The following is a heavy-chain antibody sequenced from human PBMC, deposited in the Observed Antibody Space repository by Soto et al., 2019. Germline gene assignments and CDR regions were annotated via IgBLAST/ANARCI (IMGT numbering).Heavy chain of an antibody. CDR1: GGSISSSSYY. D-gene: IGHD2-2*02. CDR3: ARHVLVPAAIGGLDV. J-gene: IGHJ6*02. Sequence: SETLSLTCTVSGGSISSSSYYWGWIRQSPGKGLEWIGSIYYSGSTYYNPSLKSRVTISVDTSKNQFSLKLSSVTAADTAVYYCARHVLVPAAIGGLDVWGQGTTVTVSS. CDR2: IYYSGST. V-gene: IGHV4-39*01.